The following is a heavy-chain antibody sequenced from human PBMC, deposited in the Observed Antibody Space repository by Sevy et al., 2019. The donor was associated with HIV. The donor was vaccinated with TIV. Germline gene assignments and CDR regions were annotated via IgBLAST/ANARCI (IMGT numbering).Heavy chain of an antibody. V-gene: IGHV3-49*04. CDR3: TRPATLTGGQWYYFDY. CDR1: GFTFGDYA. Sequence: GGSLRLSCTASGFTFGDYAMSWVRLAPGKGLEWVGYLRSKAYGGTTEYAASVKGRFTISRDDSKSIAYLQMNSLKTEDTAVYYCTRPATLTGGQWYYFDYWGQGTLVTVSS. D-gene: IGHD7-27*01. CDR2: LRSKAYGGTT. J-gene: IGHJ4*02.